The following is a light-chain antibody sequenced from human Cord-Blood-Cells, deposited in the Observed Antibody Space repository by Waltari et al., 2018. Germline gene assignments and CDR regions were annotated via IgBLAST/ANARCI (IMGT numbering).Light chain of an antibody. Sequence: QSALTQPRSVSRSPGQSVTISCTGTSSDVGGYNYVSWYQQHPGKAPKLMIYDVSKRPSGVPDRSAGSKSGNPASLTISGRQAEDEADYYCCSYAGSYRDVFGTGTKVTVL. V-gene: IGLV2-11*01. CDR1: SSDVGGYNY. CDR2: DVS. J-gene: IGLJ1*01. CDR3: CSYAGSYRDV.